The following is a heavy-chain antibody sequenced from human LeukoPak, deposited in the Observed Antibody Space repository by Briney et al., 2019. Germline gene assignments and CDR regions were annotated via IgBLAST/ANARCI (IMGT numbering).Heavy chain of an antibody. D-gene: IGHD5-18*01. CDR3: ARSLTWIQLWLKGLDP. CDR1: GGSISSSSYY. V-gene: IGHV4-39*07. Sequence: NASGTLSLTCTVSGGSISSSSYYWGWIRQPPGKGLEWIGSIYYSGSTYYNPSLKSRVTISVDTSKNQFSLKLSSVTAADTAVYYCARSLTWIQLWLKGLDPWGQGTLVTVSS. CDR2: IYYSGST. J-gene: IGHJ5*02.